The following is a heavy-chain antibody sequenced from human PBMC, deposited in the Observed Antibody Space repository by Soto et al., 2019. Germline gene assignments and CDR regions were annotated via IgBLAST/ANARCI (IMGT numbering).Heavy chain of an antibody. D-gene: IGHD6-13*01. Sequence: GGSLRLSCAASGFTVSSNYMSWVRQAPGKGLERVSIIYSGGTTYYADSVKGRFTISRDNSKNTLYLQMNSLRAEDTAVYYCARAGISQAAAGSLDCCPIDSWGQGTLVTVSS. CDR2: IYSGGTT. CDR1: GFTVSSNY. V-gene: IGHV3-66*01. CDR3: ARAGISQAAAGSLDCCPIDS. J-gene: IGHJ4*02.